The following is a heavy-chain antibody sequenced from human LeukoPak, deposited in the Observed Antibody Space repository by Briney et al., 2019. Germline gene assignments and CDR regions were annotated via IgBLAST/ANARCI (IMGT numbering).Heavy chain of an antibody. J-gene: IGHJ4*02. Sequence: GGSLRLSCAVSGFTFSNYDMHWVRQAPGKGLEWGAVIWYDGSNKYYTASLKGRFTISRDNSKNPLYLKMNTLSAEDTAVYYCARDQGGVVYFDYWGQGTLVTVSS. CDR1: GFTFSNYD. CDR3: ARDQGGVVYFDY. CDR2: IWYDGSNK. D-gene: IGHD2-8*01. V-gene: IGHV3-33*01.